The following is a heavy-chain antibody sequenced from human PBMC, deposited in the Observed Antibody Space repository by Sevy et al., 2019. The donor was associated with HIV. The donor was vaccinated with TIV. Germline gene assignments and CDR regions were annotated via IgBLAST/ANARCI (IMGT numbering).Heavy chain of an antibody. CDR1: GFTFSSYS. CDR2: ISSSSSYI. CDR3: ARGGGENDSTIEAADAFDI. J-gene: IGHJ3*02. Sequence: GGSLRLSCAASGFTFSSYSMNWVRQAPGKGLEWVSSISSSSSYIYYADSVKGRFTISRDNTKNSLYLQMNSLRAEDTAVYYCARGGGENDSTIEAADAFDIWGQGTMVTVSS. D-gene: IGHD3-22*01. V-gene: IGHV3-21*01.